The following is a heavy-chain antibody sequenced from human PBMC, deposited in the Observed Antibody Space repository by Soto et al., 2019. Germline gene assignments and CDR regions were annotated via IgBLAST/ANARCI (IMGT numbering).Heavy chain of an antibody. J-gene: IGHJ6*02. D-gene: IGHD6-13*01. CDR3: AGSIAAAGYYYYGLDV. V-gene: IGHV4-59*08. Sequence: SLTLSLTCTVSGGSISSYYWSWIRKTQGKGLEWIGYIYYSGSTNYNPSLKSRVTISVDTSKNQFSLKLSSVTAADTAVYYCAGSIAAAGYYYYGLDVWGQGTTVTVSS. CDR1: GGSISSYY. CDR2: IYYSGST.